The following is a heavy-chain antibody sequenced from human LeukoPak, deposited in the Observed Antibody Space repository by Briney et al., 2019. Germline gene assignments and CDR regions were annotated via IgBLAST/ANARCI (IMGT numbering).Heavy chain of an antibody. V-gene: IGHV4-61*01. J-gene: IGHJ6*02. Sequence: SETLSLTCTVSGGSVSSGSYYWSWIRQPPGKGLEWIGYIYYSGSTNYNPSLRSRVTISLDTSKNQFSLKLTSATAADTAVYYCARDSWDYIAMDVWGPGTTVIVSS. CDR2: IYYSGST. D-gene: IGHD4/OR15-4a*01. CDR1: GGSVSSGSYY. CDR3: ARDSWDYIAMDV.